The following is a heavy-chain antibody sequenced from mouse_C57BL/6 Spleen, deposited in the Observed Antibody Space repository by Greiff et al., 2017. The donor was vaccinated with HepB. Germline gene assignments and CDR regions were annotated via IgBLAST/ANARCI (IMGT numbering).Heavy chain of an antibody. CDR1: GYSFTGYY. J-gene: IGHJ2*01. D-gene: IGHD3-2*02. V-gene: IGHV1-42*01. Sequence: VQLQQSGPELVKPGASVKISCKASGYSFTGYYMNWVKQSPEKSLEWIGEINPSTGGTTYNQKFKAKATLTVDKSSSTAYMQLKSLTSEDSAVYYCARKLRYGDYFDYWGQGTTLTVSS. CDR2: INPSTGGT. CDR3: ARKLRYGDYFDY.